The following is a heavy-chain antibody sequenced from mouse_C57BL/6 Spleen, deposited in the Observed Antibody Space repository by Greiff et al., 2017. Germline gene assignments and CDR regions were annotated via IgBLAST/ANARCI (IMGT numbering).Heavy chain of an antibody. CDR2: IDTETGGT. CDR1: GYTFTDYE. J-gene: IGHJ1*03. CDR3: TRENYYGSSRGYFDV. Sequence: VQLQQSGAELVRPGASVTLSCKASGYTFTDYEMHWVKQTPVHGLEWIGAIDTETGGTAYNQKFKGKAILTADKSSSTAYMELRSLTSEDSAVYYCTRENYYGSSRGYFDVWGTGTTVTVSS. V-gene: IGHV1-15*01. D-gene: IGHD1-1*01.